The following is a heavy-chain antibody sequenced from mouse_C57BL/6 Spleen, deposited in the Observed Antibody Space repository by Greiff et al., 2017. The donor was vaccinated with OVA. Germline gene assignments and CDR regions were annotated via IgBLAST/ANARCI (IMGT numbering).Heavy chain of an antibody. Sequence: LQESGAELVRPGTSVKVSCKASGYAFTNYLIEWVKQRPGQGLEWIGVINPGSGGTNYNEKFKGKATLTADKSSSTAYMQLSSLTSEDSAVYFCARGDYGYAMDYWGQGTSVTVSS. D-gene: IGHD1-1*01. J-gene: IGHJ4*01. CDR2: INPGSGGT. V-gene: IGHV1-54*01. CDR3: ARGDYGYAMDY. CDR1: GYAFTNYL.